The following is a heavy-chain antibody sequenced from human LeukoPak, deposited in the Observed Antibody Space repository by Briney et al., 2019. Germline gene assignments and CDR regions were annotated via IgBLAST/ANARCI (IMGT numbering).Heavy chain of an antibody. V-gene: IGHV3-30*02. J-gene: IGHJ4*02. D-gene: IGHD5-18*01. CDR3: AKGYGYYFDY. CDR2: IRSDGSKE. Sequence: PGGSRRLSCAASGFTFRGYGIHGVRQAPGKGLEWVAFIRSDGSKEFYADSVKGRFTISRDNSKNTLYLQVNSLRVEDTAVYYCAKGYGYYFDYWGQGTLVIVSS. CDR1: GFTFRGYG.